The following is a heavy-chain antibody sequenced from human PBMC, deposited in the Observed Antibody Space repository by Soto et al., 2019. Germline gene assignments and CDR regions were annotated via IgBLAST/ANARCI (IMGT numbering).Heavy chain of an antibody. Sequence: PSETLSLTCAVYGGSFSGYYWSWIRQPPGKGLEWIGEINHSGSTNYNPSLKSRVTISVDTPKNQFSLKLSSVTAADTAVYYCGRVTHGGSYSPYYYYGMDVGGQGPTVPASS. CDR2: INHSGST. CDR1: GGSFSGYY. V-gene: IGHV4-34*01. D-gene: IGHD1-26*01. J-gene: IGHJ6*02. CDR3: GRVTHGGSYSPYYYYGMDV.